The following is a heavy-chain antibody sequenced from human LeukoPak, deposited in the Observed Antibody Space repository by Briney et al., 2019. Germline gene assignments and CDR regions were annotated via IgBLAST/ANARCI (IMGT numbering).Heavy chain of an antibody. CDR3: ARSYGSGSYYNGWFDP. V-gene: IGHV4-39*07. D-gene: IGHD3-10*01. J-gene: IGHJ5*02. Sequence: PSETLSLTCTVSGGSISSSSYYWGWIRQPPGKGLEWIGSIYYSGSTYYNPSLKSRVTISVDTSKNQFSLKLSSVTAADTAVYYCARSYGSGSYYNGWFDPWGQGTLVTVSS. CDR1: GGSISSSSYY. CDR2: IYYSGST.